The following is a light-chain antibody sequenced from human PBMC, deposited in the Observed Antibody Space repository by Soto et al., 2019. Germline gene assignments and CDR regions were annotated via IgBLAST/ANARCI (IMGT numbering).Light chain of an antibody. CDR2: GAS. CDR3: QQCVDWPPGT. CDR1: QSVSSD. Sequence: EIVMTQSPATLSVSPGERATLSCRASQSVSSDLAWYQQKPGQAPRLLIYGASTRATGIPARFSGSGSGTEFTLTINSLQPEDFAVYYCQQCVDWPPGTFGQGTKLEIK. J-gene: IGKJ2*02. V-gene: IGKV3D-15*01.